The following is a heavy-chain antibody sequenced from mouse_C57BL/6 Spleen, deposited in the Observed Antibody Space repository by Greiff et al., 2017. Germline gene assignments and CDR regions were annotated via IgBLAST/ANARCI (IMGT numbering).Heavy chain of an antibody. D-gene: IGHD2-3*01. V-gene: IGHV14-2*01. CDR3: ARSGGSIYDGYYNWYFDV. CDR1: GFNIKDYY. Sequence: VQLQQSGAELVKPGASVKLSCTASGFNIKDYYMHWVKQRTEQGLEWIGRIDPEDGETKYAPKFPGKATITADTSSNTAYLQLSSLTSEDTAVYYCARSGGSIYDGYYNWYFDVWGTGTTVTVSS. CDR2: IDPEDGET. J-gene: IGHJ1*03.